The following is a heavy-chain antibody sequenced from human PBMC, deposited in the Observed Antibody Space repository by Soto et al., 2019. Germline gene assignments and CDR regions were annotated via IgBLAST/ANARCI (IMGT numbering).Heavy chain of an antibody. CDR2: IIPILGIA. CDR1: GGTFSSYT. CDR3: ARGRFLRVMSILYFAL. Sequence: QVQLVQSGAEVKKPGSSVKVSCKASGGTFSSYTISWVRQAPGQGLEWMGRIIPILGIANYAQKFQGRVTITAETSTRTAYLALSSPRSEATAVYYCARGRFLRVMSILYFALWGRGTLVTVSS. V-gene: IGHV1-69*02. D-gene: IGHD3-3*02. J-gene: IGHJ2*01.